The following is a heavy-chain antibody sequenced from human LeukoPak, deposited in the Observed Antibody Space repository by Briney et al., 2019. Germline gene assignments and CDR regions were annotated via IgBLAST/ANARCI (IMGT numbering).Heavy chain of an antibody. D-gene: IGHD5-12*01. CDR1: GDSINTYY. Sequence: PSETLSLTCTVSGDSINTYYWSWIRQPPGKGLEWIGYIYYSGTSNYNPSLKSRVTMSVDTSKNQFSLKLSSVTAADTAVYYCARESLVVYSGVTPYYYYMDVWGKGTTVTVSS. J-gene: IGHJ6*03. CDR2: IYYSGTS. CDR3: ARESLVVYSGVTPYYYYMDV. V-gene: IGHV4-59*12.